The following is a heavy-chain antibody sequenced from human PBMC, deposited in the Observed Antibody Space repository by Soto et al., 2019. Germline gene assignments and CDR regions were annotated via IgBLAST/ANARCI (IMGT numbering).Heavy chain of an antibody. D-gene: IGHD3-16*01. CDR2: IKQDGSEK. V-gene: IGHV3-7*01. Sequence: GGSLRLSCAASGFTFSSYWMSWVRQAPGKGLEWVANIKQDGSEKYYVDSVKGRFTISRDNAKNSLYLQMNSLRAEDTAVYYCARDRLRVPDYDYIWGSPPVAGDAFDIWGQGTMVTVSS. CDR3: ARDRLRVPDYDYIWGSPPVAGDAFDI. CDR1: GFTFSSYW. J-gene: IGHJ3*02.